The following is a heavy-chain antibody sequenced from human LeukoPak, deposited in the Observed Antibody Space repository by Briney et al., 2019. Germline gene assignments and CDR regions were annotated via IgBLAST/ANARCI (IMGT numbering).Heavy chain of an antibody. V-gene: IGHV3-30*18. Sequence: GRSLRLSCAASGFTFGSYGMHWVRQAPGKGLEWVAVISYDGSNKYYADSVKGRFTISRDNSKNTLYLQMNSLRAEDTAVYYCAKELVYYDSSGYYEGDYWGQGTLVTVSS. D-gene: IGHD3-22*01. J-gene: IGHJ4*02. CDR2: ISYDGSNK. CDR1: GFTFGSYG. CDR3: AKELVYYDSSGYYEGDY.